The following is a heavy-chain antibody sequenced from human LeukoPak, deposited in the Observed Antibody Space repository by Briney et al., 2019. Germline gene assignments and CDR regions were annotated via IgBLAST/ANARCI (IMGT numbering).Heavy chain of an antibody. V-gene: IGHV3-23*01. CDR1: GFTFSSYA. Sequence: GGSLRLSCAASGFTFSSYAMSWVRQAPGKGLEWVSAISGSGGSTYYADSVKGRFTISRDNSKNTLYLQMNSLRAEDTAVYYCAKGRDIVVVPAAPSYYGMDVWGQGTTVTVSS. D-gene: IGHD2-2*01. CDR3: AKGRDIVVVPAAPSYYGMDV. CDR2: ISGSGGST. J-gene: IGHJ6*02.